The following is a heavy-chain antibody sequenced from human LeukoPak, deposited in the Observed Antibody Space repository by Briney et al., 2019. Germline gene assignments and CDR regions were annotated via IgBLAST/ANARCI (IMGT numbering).Heavy chain of an antibody. J-gene: IGHJ4*02. Sequence: SVKVSCKASGGTFSSYAISWVRQAPGQGLEWMGGIIPIFGTANYAQKFQGRVTITRDTSASTAYMELSSLRFEDTAVYYCARERSISGDSCYASWGQGTLVTVSS. CDR2: IIPIFGTA. CDR3: ARERSISGDSCYAS. D-gene: IGHD2-15*01. V-gene: IGHV1-69*05. CDR1: GGTFSSYA.